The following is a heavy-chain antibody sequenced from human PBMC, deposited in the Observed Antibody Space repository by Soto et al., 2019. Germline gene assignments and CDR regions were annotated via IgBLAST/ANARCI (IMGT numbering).Heavy chain of an antibody. J-gene: IGHJ4*02. V-gene: IGHV4-31*03. CDR1: GGSISSGGYY. CDR2: IYYSGST. D-gene: IGHD2-2*01. CDR3: ARRHCSSTSCPFDY. Sequence: SETLSLTCTVSGGSISSGGYYWSWIRQHPGKGLEWIGYIYYSGSTYYNPSLKSRVTISVDTSKNQFYLKLSSVTAADTAMYHCARRHCSSTSCPFDYWGQGTLVTVS.